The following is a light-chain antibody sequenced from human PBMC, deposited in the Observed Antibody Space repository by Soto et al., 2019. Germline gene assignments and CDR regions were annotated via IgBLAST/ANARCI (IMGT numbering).Light chain of an antibody. J-gene: IGLJ1*01. CDR1: SSDVGAYNL. CDR2: EVS. V-gene: IGLV2-14*01. Sequence: QSALTQHASVSGSPGQSVTISCTGTSSDVGAYNLVSWYQQYPGKAPKLMIYEVSNRPSGVSNRFSGSKSGNTASLTISGLQAEDEADYYCCTSYEGGGRYVFGTGTKLTVL. CDR3: TSYEGGGRYV.